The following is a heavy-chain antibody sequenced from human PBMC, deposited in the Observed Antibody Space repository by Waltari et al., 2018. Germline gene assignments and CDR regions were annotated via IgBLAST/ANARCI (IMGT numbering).Heavy chain of an antibody. Sequence: QLQLQESGPGLVKPSETLSFTCPVSAGSISSSSYYWGWTRQPPGKGLEWIGSSYYGGSTYYNPSLKSRVTISVDTSKNQFSLKLSSVTAADTAVYYCATKRESSASGFDYWGQGTLVTVSS. V-gene: IGHV4-39*01. CDR1: AGSISSSSYY. J-gene: IGHJ4*02. CDR2: SYYGGST. D-gene: IGHD6-19*01. CDR3: ATKRESSASGFDY.